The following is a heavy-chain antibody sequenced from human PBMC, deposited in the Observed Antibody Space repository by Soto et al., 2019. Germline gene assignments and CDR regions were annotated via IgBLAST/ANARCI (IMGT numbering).Heavy chain of an antibody. Sequence: ASVKVSCKASGYTFTGYYMHWVRQAPGQGLEWMGWINPNSGGTNYAQKFQGRVTMTRDTSISTAYMELSRLRSDDTAVYYCARVRIVGAPAHFDYWGQGTLVTVSS. CDR1: GYTFTGYY. CDR2: INPNSGGT. J-gene: IGHJ4*02. D-gene: IGHD1-26*01. CDR3: ARVRIVGAPAHFDY. V-gene: IGHV1-2*02.